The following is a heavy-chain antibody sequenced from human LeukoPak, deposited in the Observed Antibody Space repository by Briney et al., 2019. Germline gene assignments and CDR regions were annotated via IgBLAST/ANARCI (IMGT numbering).Heavy chain of an antibody. J-gene: IGHJ4*01. CDR2: IYTSGST. CDR3: VRGGELLPLGD. V-gene: IGHV4-4*07. Sequence: SETLSLTCTVSGGSISSYYWSWLRQPAGKGLEWIGRIYTSGSTNYNPSLKSRVTMSVDTSKNQFSLKLSSITAADTAVYYSVRGGELLPLGDRGHGTLVTVYS. CDR1: GGSISSYY. D-gene: IGHD1-26*01.